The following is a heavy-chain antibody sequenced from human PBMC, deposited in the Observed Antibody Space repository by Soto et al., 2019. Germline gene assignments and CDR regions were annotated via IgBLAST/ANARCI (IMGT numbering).Heavy chain of an antibody. CDR3: GRVVEGATRHTDFDS. CDR2: VYYSGGA. CDR1: GVSIHNSHSF. D-gene: IGHD2-21*01. V-gene: IGHV4-39*01. J-gene: IGHJ5*01. Sequence: SETLSLTCAVSGVSIHNSHSFWGWIRQPPGKGLEFIANVYYSGGAHCNPSFKSRVTISVDTATNQVSLRMSSVTAADTAVYFCGRVVEGATRHTDFDSWGQGTLVTVPQ.